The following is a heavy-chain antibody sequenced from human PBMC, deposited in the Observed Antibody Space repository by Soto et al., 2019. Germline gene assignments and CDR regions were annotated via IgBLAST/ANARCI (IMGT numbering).Heavy chain of an antibody. CDR1: SGSISSSSYY. CDR3: ARGYCSGGSCYRY. V-gene: IGHV4-39*01. J-gene: IGHJ4*02. Sequence: SETLSLSCTVSSGSISSSSYYWGWIRQPPGKGLEWIGSIYYSGSTYYNPSLKSRVTISVDTSKNQFSLKLSSVTAADTAVYYCARGYCSGGSCYRYWGQGSQVTVSS. CDR2: IYYSGST. D-gene: IGHD2-15*01.